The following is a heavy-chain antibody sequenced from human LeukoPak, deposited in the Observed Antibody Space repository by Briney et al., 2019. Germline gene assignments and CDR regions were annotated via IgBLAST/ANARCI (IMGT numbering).Heavy chain of an antibody. Sequence: ASVKVSFKASGYTFTSYGISWVRQAPGQGLEWMGWISAYNGNTNCAQKLQGRVTMATDTSTSTAYMELRSLRSDDTAVYYCARDTFDIVVVPAAYNWFDPWGQGTLVTVSS. J-gene: IGHJ5*02. D-gene: IGHD2-2*01. V-gene: IGHV1-18*01. CDR1: GYTFTSYG. CDR3: ARDTFDIVVVPAAYNWFDP. CDR2: ISAYNGNT.